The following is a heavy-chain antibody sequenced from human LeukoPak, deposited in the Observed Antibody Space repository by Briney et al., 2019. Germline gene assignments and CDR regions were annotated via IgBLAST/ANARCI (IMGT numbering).Heavy chain of an antibody. J-gene: IGHJ4*02. Sequence: SETLSLTCAVYGGSFSGYYWSWIRQPPGKGLEWIGEINHSGSTNYNPSLKSRVTISVDTSKNQFSLKLSSVTAADTAVYYCARNRQWLVRSLDYWGQGTLVTVSS. CDR2: INHSGST. V-gene: IGHV4-34*01. CDR3: ARNRQWLVRSLDY. D-gene: IGHD6-19*01. CDR1: GGSFSGYY.